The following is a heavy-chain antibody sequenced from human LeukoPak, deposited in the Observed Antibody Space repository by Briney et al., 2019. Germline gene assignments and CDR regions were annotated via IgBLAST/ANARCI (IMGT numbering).Heavy chain of an antibody. J-gene: IGHJ4*02. CDR1: GYTFTSYD. Sequence: AASVKVSCKASGYTFTSYDINWVRQATGQGLEWMGWMNPNSGNTGYAQKFQGRVTITRNTSISTAYMELSRLRSEDTAVYYCARGRTADIVVVPAAIPEELDYWGQGTLVTVSS. CDR2: MNPNSGNT. CDR3: ARGRTADIVVVPAAIPEELDY. V-gene: IGHV1-8*03. D-gene: IGHD2-2*02.